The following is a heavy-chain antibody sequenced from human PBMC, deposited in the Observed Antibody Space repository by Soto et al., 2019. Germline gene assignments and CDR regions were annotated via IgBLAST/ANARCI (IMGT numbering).Heavy chain of an antibody. CDR1: RGSVSSDLFY. D-gene: IGHD3-10*01. J-gene: IGHJ5*01. CDR3: AREKRAGNWFDS. V-gene: IGHV4-61*01. Sequence: QVQLQESGPGLLRPSETLSLTCAVSRGSVSSDLFYWSWIRQPPGKGLEWIGYIYNSRSTNYNTSLKSRVTMSLDTPNTQFFLKLTSVPAADTAVYYCAREKRAGNWFDSWGQGTLVTVSS. CDR2: IYNSRST.